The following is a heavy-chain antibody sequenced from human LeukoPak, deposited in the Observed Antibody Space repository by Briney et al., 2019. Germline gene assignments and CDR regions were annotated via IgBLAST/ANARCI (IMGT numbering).Heavy chain of an antibody. CDR1: GYTFTSYG. J-gene: IGHJ6*03. V-gene: IGHV1-18*01. Sequence: ASVKVSCKASGYTFTSYGISWVRQAPGQGLEWMGWISAYNGNTNYAQKLQGRVTMTTDTSTSTAYMELRSLRSDDTAVYYCARGGRLELLVYFYYYMDVWGKGTTVTVSS. CDR2: ISAYNGNT. D-gene: IGHD1-26*01. CDR3: ARGGRLELLVYFYYYMDV.